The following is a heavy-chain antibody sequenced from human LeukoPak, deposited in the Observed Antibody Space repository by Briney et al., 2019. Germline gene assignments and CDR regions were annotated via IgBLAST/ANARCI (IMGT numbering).Heavy chain of an antibody. Sequence: VKVSCKASGYTFTRHDISWVRQAPGQGLEWMGWISAYNGNTNYAHHLQGRVTMTTDTSTSTAYMEPRSLRSDDTAVYYCARDRGIVGATDYWGQGTLVTVSS. V-gene: IGHV1-18*01. CDR1: GYTFTRHD. CDR3: ARDRGIVGATDY. J-gene: IGHJ4*02. CDR2: ISAYNGNT. D-gene: IGHD1-26*01.